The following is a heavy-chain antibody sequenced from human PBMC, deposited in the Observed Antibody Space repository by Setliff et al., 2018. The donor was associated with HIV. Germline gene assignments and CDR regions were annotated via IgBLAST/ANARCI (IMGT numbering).Heavy chain of an antibody. CDR3: ATRAYDSSGYLRSRVSGAAFDI. D-gene: IGHD3-22*01. V-gene: IGHV1-24*01. Sequence: AASVKVSCKVSGYTLTELSIHWVRQAPGKGLEWMGGFDPEYDKTLYAQKFQGRVTMSEDTSTDTAYMELTSLRSEDTAVYYCATRAYDSSGYLRSRVSGAAFDIWGQGTMVTVSS. J-gene: IGHJ3*02. CDR1: GYTLTELS. CDR2: FDPEYDKT.